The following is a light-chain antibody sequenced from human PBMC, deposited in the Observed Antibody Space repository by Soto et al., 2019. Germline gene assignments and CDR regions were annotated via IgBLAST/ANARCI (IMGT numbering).Light chain of an antibody. V-gene: IGLV2-14*01. Sequence: QSVLTQPASVSGSPGQSITISCTGTNSDVGGYDYVSWYQQHPGKAPKLMIYDVSDRPSGVSNRFSGSKSGSTASLTISGLQAEDEADYYCSSYSAYSPYVFGTGTQLTVL. CDR3: SSYSAYSPYV. J-gene: IGLJ1*01. CDR2: DVS. CDR1: NSDVGGYDY.